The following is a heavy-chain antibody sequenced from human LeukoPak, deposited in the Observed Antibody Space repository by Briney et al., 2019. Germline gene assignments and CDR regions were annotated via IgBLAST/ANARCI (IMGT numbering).Heavy chain of an antibody. J-gene: IGHJ4*02. CDR3: ASLDTTVTLFDY. CDR1: GGFISSYY. CDR2: IYYSGST. Sequence: SETLSLTCTVSGGFISSYYWSWIRQPPGKGLEWIGYIYYSGSTNYNPSLKSRVTISVDTSENQFSLKLTSVTAADTAVYYCASLDTTVTLFDYWGQGTLVTVSS. D-gene: IGHD4-17*01. V-gene: IGHV4-59*08.